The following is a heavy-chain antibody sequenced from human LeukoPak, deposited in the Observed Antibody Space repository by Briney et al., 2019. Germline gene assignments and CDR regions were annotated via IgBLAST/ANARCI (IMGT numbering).Heavy chain of an antibody. CDR1: GFTFSSYW. Sequence: PGGSLRLSCAASGFTFSSYWMSWVRQAPGKGLEWVANIKQEGSEKYYVDSVKGRFTISRDNAKNSLYLQMNSLRAEDTAVYYCARDNDLPPSSWLGYYYYYGMDVWGQGTTVTVSS. D-gene: IGHD6-13*01. V-gene: IGHV3-7*01. J-gene: IGHJ6*02. CDR3: ARDNDLPPSSWLGYYYYYGMDV. CDR2: IKQEGSEK.